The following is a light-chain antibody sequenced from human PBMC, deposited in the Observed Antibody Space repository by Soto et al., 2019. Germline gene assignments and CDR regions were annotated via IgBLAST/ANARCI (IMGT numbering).Light chain of an antibody. Sequence: IPLSQSPSSLSASVGDRVPITCRASQAIRTALGWYQQKPGKVPKLLIYAASTLQSGVPSSFSGSGSGTDFTLTTSSWQPEDSATYYGKPASSFPSTFGQGNDWRL. CDR1: QAIRTA. CDR3: KPASSFPST. V-gene: IGKV1-6*01. J-gene: IGKJ5*01. CDR2: AAS.